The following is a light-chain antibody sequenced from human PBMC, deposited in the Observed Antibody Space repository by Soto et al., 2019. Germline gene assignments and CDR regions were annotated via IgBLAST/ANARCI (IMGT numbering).Light chain of an antibody. Sequence: ELVWTQSPGTMSLSPGERATLSCRASQSVSSSNLACYQQQPGQDPRLLIYGASSMATGIPDRCSGGGSGTDFTLTISRLEHEDFAVYYCQQYGSSLYTFCQGTKLEIK. CDR2: GAS. CDR1: QSVSSSN. J-gene: IGKJ2*01. V-gene: IGKV3-20*01. CDR3: QQYGSSLYT.